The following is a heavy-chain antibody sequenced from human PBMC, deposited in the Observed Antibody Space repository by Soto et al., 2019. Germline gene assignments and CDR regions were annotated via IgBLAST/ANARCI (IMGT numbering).Heavy chain of an antibody. J-gene: IGHJ4*02. CDR1: GVTFSSYA. D-gene: IGHD3-22*01. Sequence: GGPLRLSCAASGVTFSSYAMSLVRQAPGKGLEWVSAISGSGGSTYYADSVKGRFTISRDNSKNTLYLQMNSLRAEDTAVYYCAKDGPVYYDSSGYPAGYFDYWGQGTLVTVSS. CDR3: AKDGPVYYDSSGYPAGYFDY. CDR2: ISGSGGST. V-gene: IGHV3-23*01.